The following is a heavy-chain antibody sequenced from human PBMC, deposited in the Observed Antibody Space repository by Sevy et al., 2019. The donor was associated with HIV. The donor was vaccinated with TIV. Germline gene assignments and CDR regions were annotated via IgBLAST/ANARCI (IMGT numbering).Heavy chain of an antibody. CDR3: ARLSGGSYHFDY. V-gene: IGHV4-30-4*01. CDR1: GGSISSGDYC. D-gene: IGHD2-15*01. CDR2: IYYSGST. Sequence: SETLSLTCTVSGGSISSGDYCWSWIRQPPGKGLEWIGYIYYSGSTYYNPSPKSRVTISVNTSKNQFSLKLSSVTAADTAVYYCARLSGGSYHFDYWGQGTLVTVSS. J-gene: IGHJ4*02.